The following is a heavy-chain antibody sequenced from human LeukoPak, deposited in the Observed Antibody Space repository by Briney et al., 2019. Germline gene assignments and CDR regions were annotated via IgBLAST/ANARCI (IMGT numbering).Heavy chain of an antibody. Sequence: RGALRVSSAQPGFTFSVYAMCWVRQAPGKGLGWGAVISYDGSNQYYADSVRGRFTISRDNSKNTLYLQMNSLRAEDTAVYYCASDMVRGVITFNFDYWGQGTLVTVSS. D-gene: IGHD3-10*01. V-gene: IGHV3-30*04. CDR3: ASDMVRGVITFNFDY. CDR2: ISYDGSNQ. CDR1: GFTFSVYA. J-gene: IGHJ4*02.